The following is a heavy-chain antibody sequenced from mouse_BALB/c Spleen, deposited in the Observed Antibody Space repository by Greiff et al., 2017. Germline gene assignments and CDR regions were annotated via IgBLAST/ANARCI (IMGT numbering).Heavy chain of an antibody. J-gene: IGHJ4*01. CDR2: ISNGGGST. Sequence: EVKVVESGGGLVQPGGSLKLSCAASGFTFSSYTMSWVRQTPEKRLEWVAYISNGGGSTYYPDTVKGRFTISRDNAKNTLYLQMSSLKSEDTAMYYCARNDGYYGYAMDYWGQGTSVTVSS. D-gene: IGHD2-3*01. V-gene: IGHV5-12-2*01. CDR1: GFTFSSYT. CDR3: ARNDGYYGYAMDY.